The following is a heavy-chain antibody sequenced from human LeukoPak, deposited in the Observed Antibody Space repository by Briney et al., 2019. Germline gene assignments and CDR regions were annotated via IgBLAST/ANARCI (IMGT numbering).Heavy chain of an antibody. J-gene: IGHJ5*02. CDR1: VGSITTTNYY. Sequence: SETLSLTCTVSVGSITTTNYYWAWIRQPPGRGLEWIGSMYDSGITYYNPSLKSRVTMSVDTSKDQFSLKLISVTAADTAVYYCARQDYSSPEGWFDPWGHGTLVTVSS. CDR2: MYDSGIT. V-gene: IGHV4-39*01. CDR3: ARQDYSSPEGWFDP. D-gene: IGHD6-13*01.